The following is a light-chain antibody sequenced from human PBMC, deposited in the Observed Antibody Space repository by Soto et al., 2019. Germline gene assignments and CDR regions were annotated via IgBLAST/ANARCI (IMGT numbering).Light chain of an antibody. Sequence: EIVLTQSPGTLSLSPGERATLSCRASQSVSSSYLAWYQQKPGQAPRLLIYGASRRATGTPDRFSVSGSGTDFTLTISRLEPGDFAVYYCQQYGDSPRSFGQGTKVDIK. J-gene: IGKJ1*01. V-gene: IGKV3-20*01. CDR3: QQYGDSPRS. CDR1: QSVSSSY. CDR2: GAS.